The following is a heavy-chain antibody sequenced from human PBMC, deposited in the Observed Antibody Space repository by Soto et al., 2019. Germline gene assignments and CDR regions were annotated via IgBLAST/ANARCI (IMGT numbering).Heavy chain of an antibody. Sequence: QVHLQESGPGLVKPLETLSLTCTVSGGSIGGYYWNWIRQPPGKGLEWLGYIYFSGSTHYNPSLKTRLTISVDTSKKQFSLNLRSVTAADTAVYYCARQEAVAGTPFDSWGQGTLVSVSS. CDR2: IYFSGST. D-gene: IGHD6-19*01. J-gene: IGHJ4*02. V-gene: IGHV4-59*01. CDR1: GGSIGGYY. CDR3: ARQEAVAGTPFDS.